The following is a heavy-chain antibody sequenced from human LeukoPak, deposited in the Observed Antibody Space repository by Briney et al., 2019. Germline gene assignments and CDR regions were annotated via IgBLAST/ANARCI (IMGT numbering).Heavy chain of an antibody. Sequence: GGSLTLSCAASAFTFSSYSMRWLPQAPGKGREWVSTISSSGGSTYYADPVKGRFTISRDNSKNTLYLQMNRLRAEDTAVYYCAKGPKPGAITMVRGVRSYYYYMDVWGKGTTVTISS. CDR3: AKGPKPGAITMVRGVRSYYYYMDV. J-gene: IGHJ6*03. D-gene: IGHD3-10*01. V-gene: IGHV3-23*01. CDR1: AFTFSSYS. CDR2: ISSSGGST.